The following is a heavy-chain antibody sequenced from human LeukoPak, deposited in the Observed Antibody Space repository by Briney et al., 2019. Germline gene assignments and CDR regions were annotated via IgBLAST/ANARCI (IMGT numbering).Heavy chain of an antibody. CDR3: ASESIYCSGGSCYPYYFDY. Sequence: GGSLRLSCAASGCTFSSYEMNWVRQAPGKGLEWVSYITSRGSTKYYADSVKGRFTISRDNAKNSLYLQMNSLRAEDTAVYYCASESIYCSGGSCYPYYFDYWGQGTLVTVSS. D-gene: IGHD2-15*01. CDR1: GCTFSSYE. CDR2: ITSRGSTK. J-gene: IGHJ4*02. V-gene: IGHV3-48*03.